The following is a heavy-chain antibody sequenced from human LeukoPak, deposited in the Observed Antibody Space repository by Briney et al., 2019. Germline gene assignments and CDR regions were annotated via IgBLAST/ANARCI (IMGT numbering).Heavy chain of an antibody. D-gene: IGHD2-21*01. CDR3: AKNGFAASGSEFPGDH. CDR1: GFTFSKAW. CDR2: IKSKTDGGT. Sequence: GGSLRLSCAASGFTFSKAWMSWVRQAPGKGLEWVGRIKSKTDGGTDYAAPVKGRFTISRDDSKNTLYLQMNSLRAEDTAVYYCAKNGFAASGSEFPGDHWGQGTLVTVSS. J-gene: IGHJ4*02. V-gene: IGHV3-15*01.